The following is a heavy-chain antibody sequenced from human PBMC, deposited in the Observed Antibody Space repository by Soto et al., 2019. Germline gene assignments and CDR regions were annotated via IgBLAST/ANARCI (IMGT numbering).Heavy chain of an antibody. V-gene: IGHV3-33*01. CDR3: ARLPPGQLVGFDY. Sequence: PGGSLRLSCAASGFTFSNYGMHWVRQAPGKGLEWVAIIWHDGNNKYYADSVRGRFIISRDNSKNRLYLQMNSLRAEDTAVYYCARLPPGQLVGFDYWGQGTLVTVSS. CDR2: IWHDGNNK. CDR1: GFTFSNYG. D-gene: IGHD6-6*01. J-gene: IGHJ4*02.